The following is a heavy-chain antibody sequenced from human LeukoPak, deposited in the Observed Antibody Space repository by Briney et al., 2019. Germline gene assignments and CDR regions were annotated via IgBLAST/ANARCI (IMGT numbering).Heavy chain of an antibody. J-gene: IGHJ5*02. CDR3: ARDRAAPDHGAYVFPS. CDR1: GFSFSSYN. CDR2: ITSSSTYT. V-gene: IGHV3-21*01. D-gene: IGHD4-17*01. Sequence: TGGSLRLSCAASGFSFSSYNMNWVRQTPGKGLEWVSSITSSSTYTFYADSVKGRFTISRDNAKNSLYLNIHSLRAEDTAVYYCARDRAAPDHGAYVFPSWAQGTLV.